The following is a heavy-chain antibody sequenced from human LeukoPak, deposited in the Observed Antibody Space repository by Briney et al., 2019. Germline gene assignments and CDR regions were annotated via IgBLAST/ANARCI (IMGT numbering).Heavy chain of an antibody. V-gene: IGHV3-23*01. CDR1: GFIFSRYG. Sequence: AGGSLRLSCAASGFIFSRYGIHWVRQAPGKGLEWVSGIGGTYGSINYVDSVKGRFTISRDNSKNTLYLQMNSLRAEDTAVYYCAKVRYDSSGYVDYWGQGALVTVSS. CDR2: IGGTYGSI. D-gene: IGHD3-22*01. CDR3: AKVRYDSSGYVDY. J-gene: IGHJ4*02.